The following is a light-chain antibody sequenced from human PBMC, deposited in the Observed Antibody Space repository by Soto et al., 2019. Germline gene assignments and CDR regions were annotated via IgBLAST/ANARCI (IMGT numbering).Light chain of an antibody. J-gene: IGKJ4*01. Sequence: EIVLTQAPGTLSVSPGERATLSCRASQSVSSNYLAWYQQKPGQAPRLLIYGASNRATGIPDRFSGSGSGTDFTLTISRLEPEDFAVYYCQQYGSPLTFGGGTKVDIK. V-gene: IGKV3-20*01. CDR3: QQYGSPLT. CDR1: QSVSSNY. CDR2: GAS.